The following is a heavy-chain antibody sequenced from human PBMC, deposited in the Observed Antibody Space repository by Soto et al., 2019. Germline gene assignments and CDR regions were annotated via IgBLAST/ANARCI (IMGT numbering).Heavy chain of an antibody. Sequence: GASLKISCKGSGDSFTSYWSSLVRQIPGKGLEWMGRIDPSDSYTNYSPSFQGHVTISADKSISTAYLQWSSLKASATAMYYCARIFCSSPSCNNWFDPWGQGTLVTVSS. CDR3: ARIFCSSPSCNNWFDP. J-gene: IGHJ5*02. CDR1: GDSFTSYW. V-gene: IGHV5-10-1*01. D-gene: IGHD2-2*01. CDR2: IDPSDSYT.